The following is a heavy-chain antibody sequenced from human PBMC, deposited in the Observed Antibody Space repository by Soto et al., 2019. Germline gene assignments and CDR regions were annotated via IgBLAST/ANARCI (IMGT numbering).Heavy chain of an antibody. CDR3: ARHFTIFGVVIPHDY. Sequence: ASVKVSCKASGYTFTSYDINWVRQATGQGLEWMGRMNPNSGNTAYAQKFQGRVTMTRNTSISTAYMELSSLRSVDTATYYCARHFTIFGVVIPHDYWGQGTLVTVSS. CDR1: GYTFTSYD. J-gene: IGHJ4*02. CDR2: MNPNSGNT. D-gene: IGHD3-3*01. V-gene: IGHV1-8*01.